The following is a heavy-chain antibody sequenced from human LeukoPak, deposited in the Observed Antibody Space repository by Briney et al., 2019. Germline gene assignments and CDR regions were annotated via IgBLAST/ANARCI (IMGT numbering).Heavy chain of an antibody. CDR3: TRETINYFGY. CDR2: TYYRSKWFH. CDR1: GDSVSSNSVA. J-gene: IGHJ4*02. Sequence: SQTLSLTCVISGDSVSSNSVAWNWIRQSPSRGLEWLGRTYYRSKWFHEYAISVKSRLTINPDTSKNQLSLQLNSVTPEDTAVYYCTRETINYFGYWGQGTLVTVSS. D-gene: IGHD4/OR15-4a*01. V-gene: IGHV6-1*01.